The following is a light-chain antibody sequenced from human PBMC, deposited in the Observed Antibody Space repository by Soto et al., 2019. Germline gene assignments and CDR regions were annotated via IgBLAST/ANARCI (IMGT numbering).Light chain of an antibody. Sequence: QSALTQPRSVSGSPGQSVTISCTGTSSDVGAYNYVSWYQQHPGTAPKLMIYDVSKRPSGVPDRFSGSKSGNTASLTISGLQAEDEADYFCCSYAGSSTWVFGGGTQLTVL. CDR1: SSDVGAYNY. CDR3: CSYAGSSTWV. J-gene: IGLJ3*02. CDR2: DVS. V-gene: IGLV2-11*01.